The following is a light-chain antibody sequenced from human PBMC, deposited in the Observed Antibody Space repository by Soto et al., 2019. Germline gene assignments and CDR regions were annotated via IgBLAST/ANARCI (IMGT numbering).Light chain of an antibody. CDR2: EVS. V-gene: IGLV2-14*01. J-gene: IGLJ1*01. CDR3: SSYSSSSTPYV. CDR1: SSDVGAYNY. Sequence: QSALTQPASVSGSPGQSITISCTGASSDVGAYNYVSWYQHHPGNAPKLIIYEVSNRPSGVSDRFSGSKSGNTASLTISGLQAEDEADYYCSSYSSSSTPYVFGTGTKVIVL.